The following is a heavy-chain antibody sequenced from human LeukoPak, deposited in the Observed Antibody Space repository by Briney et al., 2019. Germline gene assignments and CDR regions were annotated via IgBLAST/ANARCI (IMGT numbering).Heavy chain of an antibody. J-gene: IGHJ4*02. V-gene: IGHV4-61*02. Sequence: PSETLSLTCTVSGGSVSSDNSYWNWIRQPAGKGLEWIGRIYADGSSTYNPSLKSRVTISVDTSKNQSSLRLTSMTAADTAVYYCARGYYYRRWGQGTLVTVSS. CDR1: GGSVSSDNSY. CDR3: ARGYYYRR. CDR2: IYADGSS. D-gene: IGHD3-10*01.